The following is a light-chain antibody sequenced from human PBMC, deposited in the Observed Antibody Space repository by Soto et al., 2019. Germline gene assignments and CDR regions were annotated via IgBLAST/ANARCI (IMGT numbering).Light chain of an antibody. CDR3: QQRSNWYT. V-gene: IGKV3-11*01. CDR1: QRVSSY. Sequence: EIVLTQSPATLSLSPGERATLSCRASQRVSSYLNWYQKKPGQAPRLLISDASNRATGIPARFSGSGSGTDFTLTISSLEPEDFAVYCCQQRSNWYTFGQGTKLEIK. CDR2: DAS. J-gene: IGKJ2*01.